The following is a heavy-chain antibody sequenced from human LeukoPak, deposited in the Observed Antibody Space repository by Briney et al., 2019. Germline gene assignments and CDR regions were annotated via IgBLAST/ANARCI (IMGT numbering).Heavy chain of an antibody. Sequence: GGSLRLSCAASGFTFSSYWMHWVRQAPGKGLVWVSRINSDGSSTTYADFVRGRFTISRDNAKNTLYLQMNSLRVEDTAVYYCARETGIAAAGTGYYYYYMDVWGKGTTVTVSS. D-gene: IGHD6-13*01. CDR3: ARETGIAAAGTGYYYYYMDV. CDR2: INSDGSST. CDR1: GFTFSSYW. V-gene: IGHV3-74*01. J-gene: IGHJ6*03.